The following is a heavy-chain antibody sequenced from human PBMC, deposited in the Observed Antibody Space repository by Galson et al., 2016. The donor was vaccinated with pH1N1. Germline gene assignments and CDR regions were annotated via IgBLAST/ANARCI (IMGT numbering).Heavy chain of an antibody. Sequence: QSGAEVKQPGESLKISCEGSGYIFTNYWIGWVRQMPGKGLELMGIIYPGDSDTRYSPSFQGRVTISVDKSINIAYLQWSNLKASDTAIYFCVRLSASSYGRAQYYMDVWGKGTTVTVSS. CDR1: GYIFTNYW. J-gene: IGHJ6*03. CDR2: IYPGDSDT. V-gene: IGHV5-51*01. CDR3: VRLSASSYGRAQYYMDV. D-gene: IGHD5-18*01.